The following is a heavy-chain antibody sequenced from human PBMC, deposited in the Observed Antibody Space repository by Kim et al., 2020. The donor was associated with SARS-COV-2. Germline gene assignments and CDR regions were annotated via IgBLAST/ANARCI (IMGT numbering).Heavy chain of an antibody. Sequence: YPGSVKGRLTNSRENAKNSVYLQMNSRRAGETAVYYCARSSGWYSDYFDYWGQGTMVTVSS. J-gene: IGHJ4*02. V-gene: IGHV3-13*01. CDR3: ARSSGWYSDYFDY. D-gene: IGHD6-19*01.